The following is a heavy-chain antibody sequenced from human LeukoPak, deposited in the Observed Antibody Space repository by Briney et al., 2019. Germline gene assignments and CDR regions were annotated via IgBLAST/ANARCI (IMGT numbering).Heavy chain of an antibody. Sequence: SETLSLTCTVSGGSISSYYWSWIRQPPGKGLEWIGYIYYSGSTNYNPSLKSRVTISVDTSKNQFSLKLSSVTAADTAVYYCAGDRGYYGSGSYYQFDYWGQGTLVTVSS. CDR1: GGSISSYY. D-gene: IGHD3-10*01. CDR2: IYYSGST. J-gene: IGHJ4*02. CDR3: AGDRGYYGSGSYYQFDY. V-gene: IGHV4-59*01.